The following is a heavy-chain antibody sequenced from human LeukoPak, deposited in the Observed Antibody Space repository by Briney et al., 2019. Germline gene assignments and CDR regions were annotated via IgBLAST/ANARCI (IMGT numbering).Heavy chain of an antibody. J-gene: IGHJ3*02. Sequence: PGGSLRLPCAASGFTFSGSAMSWVRQAPGKGLEWVAIISYDGSDKYYADSVKGRFTISRDNSKNTLYLQMNSLRAEDTAVYYCAKDFGEAAFDIWGQGTMVTVSS. CDR1: GFTFSGSA. CDR2: ISYDGSDK. V-gene: IGHV3-30*18. CDR3: AKDFGEAAFDI. D-gene: IGHD3-10*01.